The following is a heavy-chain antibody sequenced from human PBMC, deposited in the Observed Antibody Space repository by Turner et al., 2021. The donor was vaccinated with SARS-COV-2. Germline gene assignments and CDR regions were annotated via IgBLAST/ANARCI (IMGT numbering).Heavy chain of an antibody. Sequence: EVQLVESGGGLVQPGGSLKLSCAASGFTFSGSAMHWVRQASGKGLEWVGGIRSKANSYATAYAASLKGRFTISRDDSKNTAYLQMNSLKTEDTAVYYCTTPPVAGLVVIDDDYYYGMDVWGQGTTVTVSS. CDR1: GFTFSGSA. V-gene: IGHV3-73*01. D-gene: IGHD3-22*01. J-gene: IGHJ6*02. CDR3: TTPPVAGLVVIDDDYYYGMDV. CDR2: IRSKANSYAT.